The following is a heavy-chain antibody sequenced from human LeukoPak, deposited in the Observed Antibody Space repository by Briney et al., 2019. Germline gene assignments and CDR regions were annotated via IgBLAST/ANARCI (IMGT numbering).Heavy chain of an antibody. CDR1: GDSISTYY. CDR3: ARLRWQLVGPYFDY. D-gene: IGHD1-26*01. J-gene: IGHJ4*02. CDR2: IYSRRNT. V-gene: IGHV4-59*01. Sequence: SETLSLTCSVSGDSISTYYWGWVRQSPGKGLEWMGHIYSRRNTDYNSSLKSRVTISVDTSKSQFSLRLSSVTATDTAVYYCARLRWQLVGPYFDYWGQGILVTVSS.